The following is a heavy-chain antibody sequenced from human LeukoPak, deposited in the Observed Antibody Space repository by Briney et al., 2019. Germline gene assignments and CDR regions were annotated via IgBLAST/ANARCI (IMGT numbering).Heavy chain of an antibody. CDR2: ISSSSSYI. D-gene: IGHD1-26*01. CDR1: GFTFSSYS. Sequence: GGSLRLSCAASGFTFSSYSMNWVRQAPGKGLEWVSSISSSSSYIYHADSVKGRFTISRDNAKNSLYLQMNSLRAEDTAVYYCARTISGSYFFDYWGQGTLVTVSS. CDR3: ARTISGSYFFDY. J-gene: IGHJ4*02. V-gene: IGHV3-21*01.